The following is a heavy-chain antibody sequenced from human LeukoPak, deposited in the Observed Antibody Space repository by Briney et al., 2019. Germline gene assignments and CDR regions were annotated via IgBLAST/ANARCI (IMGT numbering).Heavy chain of an antibody. CDR1: GFTFSTFG. V-gene: IGHV3-30*02. D-gene: IGHD6-19*01. Sequence: PGGSLRLSCAASGFTFSTFGMHWVRQAPGKGLEWVAFIRYDGDNKHYADSVKGRFTISRDNSMDTLYLQMNSLRAEDTAMYYCAKGIAVAFAYYFDYWGQGTLVTVSS. CDR3: AKGIAVAFAYYFDY. CDR2: IRYDGDNK. J-gene: IGHJ4*02.